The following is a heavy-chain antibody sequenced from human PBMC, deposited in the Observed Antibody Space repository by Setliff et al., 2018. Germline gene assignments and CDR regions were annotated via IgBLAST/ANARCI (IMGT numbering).Heavy chain of an antibody. Sequence: GGSLRLSCATSGFTFSIYSMNWVRQAPGKGLEWVSSITSSSTYISYADSLRGRFTISRDNAKNSLYLQMDSLRVEDTAVYYCVRGEMFSTSPRADWGQGTQVTVSS. CDR3: VRGEMFSTSPRAD. J-gene: IGHJ4*02. D-gene: IGHD2-2*01. CDR2: ITSSSTYI. V-gene: IGHV3-21*01. CDR1: GFTFSIYS.